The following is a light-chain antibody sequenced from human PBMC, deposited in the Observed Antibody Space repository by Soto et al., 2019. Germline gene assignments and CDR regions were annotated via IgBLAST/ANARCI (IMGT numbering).Light chain of an antibody. CDR1: SSDIGSYNL. CDR2: AGS. CDR3: RSYAGSSTLL. V-gene: IGLV2-23*01. Sequence: QSALTQPASVSGSPGQSITVSCTGTSSDIGSYNLVSWYQHHPGKAPKLMIYAGSKRPSGVSSRFSGSKSGNTASLTISGLQAEDEADYYRRSYAGSSTLLFGGGTKVTVL. J-gene: IGLJ3*02.